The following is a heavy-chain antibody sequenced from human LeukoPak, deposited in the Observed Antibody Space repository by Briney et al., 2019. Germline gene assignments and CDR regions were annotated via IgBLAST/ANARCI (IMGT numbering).Heavy chain of an antibody. V-gene: IGHV4-59*03. CDR1: GGSISSFY. D-gene: IGHD2-2*01. J-gene: IGHJ6*03. CDR2: IFYSGST. Sequence: SETLSLTCTVSGGSISSFYWTWIRQPPGMGLEWIGYIFYSGSTNYNPSLKSRDTISVVTSKNQFSLKLSSVTAADTAVYFCATQGFVVVSAVPNPDYYYYMDVWGKGTTVTVSS. CDR3: ATQGFVVVSAVPNPDYYYYMDV.